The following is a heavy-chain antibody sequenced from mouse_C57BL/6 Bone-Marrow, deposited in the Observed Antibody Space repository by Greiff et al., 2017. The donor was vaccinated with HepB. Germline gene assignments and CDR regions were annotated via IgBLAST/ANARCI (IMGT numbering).Heavy chain of an antibody. D-gene: IGHD1-1*01. V-gene: IGHV14-4*01. CDR3: TTGADYYGSSYSYWYFDV. CDR2: IDPENGDT. Sequence: VQLQQSGAELVRPGASVKLSCTASGFNIKDDYMHWVKQRPEQGLEWIGWIDPENGDTEYASKFQGKATITADTSSNTAYLQLSSLTSEDTAVYYCTTGADYYGSSYSYWYFDVWGTGTTVTVSS. CDR1: GFNIKDDY. J-gene: IGHJ1*03.